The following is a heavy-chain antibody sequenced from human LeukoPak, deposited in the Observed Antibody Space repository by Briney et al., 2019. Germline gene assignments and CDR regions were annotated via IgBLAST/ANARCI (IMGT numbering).Heavy chain of an antibody. CDR3: ARDRSGYDLNWFDP. CDR2: INPNSGGT. J-gene: IGHJ5*02. V-gene: IGHV1-2*02. D-gene: IGHD5-12*01. CDR1: GYTFTGYY. Sequence: GASVKVSCKASGYTFTGYYMHWVRQAPRQGLEWMGWINPNSGGTNYAQKFQGRVTMTRDTSISTAYMELSRLRSDDTAVYYCARDRSGYDLNWFDPWGQGTLVTVSS.